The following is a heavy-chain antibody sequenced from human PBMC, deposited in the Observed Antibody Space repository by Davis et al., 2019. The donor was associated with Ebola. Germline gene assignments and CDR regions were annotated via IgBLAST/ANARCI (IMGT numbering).Heavy chain of an antibody. CDR1: VITFSSYA. J-gene: IGHJ4*02. D-gene: IGHD6-13*01. CDR3: AKVASIAAAGIYFDY. CDR2: ISGSGGTT. V-gene: IGHV3-23*01. Sequence: GGSLRLSCADSVITFSSYAMTWVRQAPGKGLEWVSAISGSGGTTYYAGSVKGRFTVSRDNSKKTMYLQMNSLRAEDTAVYYCAKVASIAAAGIYFDYWGQGTLVTVSS.